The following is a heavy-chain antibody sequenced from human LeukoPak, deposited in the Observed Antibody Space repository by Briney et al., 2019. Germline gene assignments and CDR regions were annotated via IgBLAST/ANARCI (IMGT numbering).Heavy chain of an antibody. CDR1: GGSISSYY. D-gene: IGHD4-17*01. Sequence: SETLSLTCTVSGGSISSYYWSWIRQPAGKGLEWIGRICISGSTNYNPSLKSRVTMSVDTSKNQFSLKLCSVTAADTAVYYCATTTRYYYYMDVWGKGTTVTISS. V-gene: IGHV4-4*07. CDR2: ICISGST. J-gene: IGHJ6*03. CDR3: ATTTRYYYYMDV.